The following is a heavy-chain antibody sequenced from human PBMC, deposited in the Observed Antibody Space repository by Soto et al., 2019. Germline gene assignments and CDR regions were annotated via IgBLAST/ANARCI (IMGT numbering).Heavy chain of an antibody. Sequence: GASVKVSCKASGYRFSDYAMQWVRQAPGQRPEWMGWINAGDGKTKYSQKFQGRVTFTRDNSASTAYMEMRSLRGEDTAVYYCARDWNPDYAFDYWGQGTLVTVSS. CDR3: ARDWNPDYAFDY. V-gene: IGHV1-3*01. CDR1: GYRFSDYA. J-gene: IGHJ4*02. CDR2: INAGDGKT. D-gene: IGHD1-1*01.